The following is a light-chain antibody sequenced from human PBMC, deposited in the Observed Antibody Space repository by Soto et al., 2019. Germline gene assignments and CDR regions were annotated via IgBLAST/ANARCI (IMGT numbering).Light chain of an antibody. Sequence: DIQITHTPSSLYSSXADRVIIPXXASQSISNHLNWYQQKPGKAPKLLIFAASSLQSGVPSRFSGSRSGPDFTLTISSLQPEDFATYYCQQSYSSPPTFGQGTKVDI. J-gene: IGKJ1*01. CDR3: QQSYSSPPT. CDR1: QSISNH. V-gene: IGKV1-39*01. CDR2: AAS.